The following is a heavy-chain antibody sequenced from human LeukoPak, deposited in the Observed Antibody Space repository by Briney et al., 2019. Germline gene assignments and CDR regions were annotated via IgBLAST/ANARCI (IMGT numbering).Heavy chain of an antibody. Sequence: GRSLRLSCAASGFTFSSYAMHWVRQAPGKGLEWVAVISYDGSNKYYADSVKGRFTISRDNSKNTLYLQMNSLRAEDTAVYYCARDSLYSSSYFDYWDQGTLVTVSS. CDR2: ISYDGSNK. V-gene: IGHV3-30*04. D-gene: IGHD6-13*01. J-gene: IGHJ4*02. CDR1: GFTFSSYA. CDR3: ARDSLYSSSYFDY.